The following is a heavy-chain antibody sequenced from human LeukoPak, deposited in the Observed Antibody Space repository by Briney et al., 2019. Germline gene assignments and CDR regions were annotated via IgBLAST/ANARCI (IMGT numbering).Heavy chain of an antibody. D-gene: IGHD3-10*01. CDR3: AKFSQVRGVTPPDS. V-gene: IGHV3-30*18. CDR2: ISYDGSNK. J-gene: IGHJ4*02. Sequence: GGSLRLSCAASGFTFSSYGMHWVRQAPGKGLEWVAVISYDGSNKYYADSVKGRFTISRDNSKNTLYLQMNSLRAEDTAVYYCAKFSQVRGVTPPDSWGQGTLVTVSS. CDR1: GFTFSSYG.